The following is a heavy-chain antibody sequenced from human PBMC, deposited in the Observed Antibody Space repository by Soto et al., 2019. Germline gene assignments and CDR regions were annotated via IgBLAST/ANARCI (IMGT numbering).Heavy chain of an antibody. CDR2: IDNDGDTI. CDR1: GFDFHTYD. Sequence: GSLRLSCAASGFDFHTYDMSWVRQAPGKGLMWVSYIDNDGDTIYYADSVKGRFTISRDNSKNTLFLQMNSLRVEDTAMYYCVRENYYYGMDVWGQGTAVTVSS. J-gene: IGHJ6*02. V-gene: IGHV3-48*03. CDR3: VRENYYYGMDV.